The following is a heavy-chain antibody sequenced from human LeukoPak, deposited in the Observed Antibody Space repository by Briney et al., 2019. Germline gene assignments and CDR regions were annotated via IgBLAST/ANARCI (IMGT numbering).Heavy chain of an antibody. J-gene: IGHJ4*02. V-gene: IGHV3-74*01. CDR1: GLTFSNYW. CDR3: AITAAGEH. Sequence: GGSLRLSCAASGLTFSNYWMHWVRQAPGKGLVWVSRIKSDGSTTNYADSVKGRFTISRDSAKNTLYLQMNSLRAEDTAVYYFAITAAGEHWGQGTLVTVSS. D-gene: IGHD6-13*01. CDR2: IKSDGSTT.